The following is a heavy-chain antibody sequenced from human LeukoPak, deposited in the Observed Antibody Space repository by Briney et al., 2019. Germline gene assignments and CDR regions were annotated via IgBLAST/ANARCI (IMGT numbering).Heavy chain of an antibody. Sequence: ASVKVSCKASGGTFSSYAISWVRQAPGQGLEWMGWISTYNGNPTYVQNLQGRVTMTTDTSTSTAYMELRSLRSDDTAVYYCARDSGRIAANFDYWGQGTLVTVSS. CDR3: ARDSGRIAANFDY. D-gene: IGHD6-13*01. CDR1: GGTFSSYA. CDR2: ISTYNGNP. V-gene: IGHV1-18*01. J-gene: IGHJ4*02.